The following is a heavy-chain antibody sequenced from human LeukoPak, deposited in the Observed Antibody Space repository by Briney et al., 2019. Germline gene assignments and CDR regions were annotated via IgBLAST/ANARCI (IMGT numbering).Heavy chain of an antibody. Sequence: PGRSLRLSCAASGFTFSSYAMHWVRQAPGKGLEWVAVISYNVSNKYYADSVKGRFTISRDNSKNTLYLQMNSLRGEDTAVYYCAREGSGWYDYWGQGTLVTVSS. V-gene: IGHV3-30*04. CDR2: ISYNVSNK. J-gene: IGHJ4*02. D-gene: IGHD6-19*01. CDR3: AREGSGWYDY. CDR1: GFTFSSYA.